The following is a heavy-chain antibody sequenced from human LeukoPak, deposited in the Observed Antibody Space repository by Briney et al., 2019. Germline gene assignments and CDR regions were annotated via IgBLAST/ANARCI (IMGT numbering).Heavy chain of an antibody. D-gene: IGHD3-10*01. Sequence: PGGSLRLSCAASGFTVSGNYMSWVRQAPGKGLEWLSVIHRGGNTYYADSVKGRFTISRDSSKNTVSPQMDSLRAEDTAVYYCARDPGYGLGVDYGDYWGQGTLVTVSS. CDR1: GFTVSGNY. CDR3: ARDPGYGLGVDYGDY. V-gene: IGHV3-66*01. J-gene: IGHJ4*02. CDR2: IHRGGNT.